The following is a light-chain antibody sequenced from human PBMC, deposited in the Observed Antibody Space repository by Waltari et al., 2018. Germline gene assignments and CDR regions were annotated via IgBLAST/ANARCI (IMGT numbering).Light chain of an antibody. J-gene: IGKJ2*01. CDR2: WES. CDR1: PTVLYNSNNRNY. CDR3: QQYYSSPYT. V-gene: IGKV4-1*01. Sequence: DFVMTQSPASLALSLGERATIHCKTSPTVLYNSNNRNYLTWYQQKPGQPPKLLFYWESTRESGVPDRFSASGSGTDFTLTISRLQPEDVAIYYCQQYYSSPYTFGQGTRLEIK.